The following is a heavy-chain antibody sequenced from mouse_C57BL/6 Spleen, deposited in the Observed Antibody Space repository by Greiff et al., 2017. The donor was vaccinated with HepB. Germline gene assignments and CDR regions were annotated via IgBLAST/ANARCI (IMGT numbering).Heavy chain of an antibody. Sequence: VQLQQSGPELVKPGASVKISCKASGYTFTDYYMNWVKQSHGKSLEWIGDINPNNGGTSYNQKFKGKATLTVDKSSSTAYMELRSLTSEDSAVYYCARSGGYYIYAMDYWGQGTSVTVSS. CDR1: GYTFTDYY. CDR3: ARSGGYYIYAMDY. J-gene: IGHJ4*01. CDR2: INPNNGGT. D-gene: IGHD2-3*01. V-gene: IGHV1-26*01.